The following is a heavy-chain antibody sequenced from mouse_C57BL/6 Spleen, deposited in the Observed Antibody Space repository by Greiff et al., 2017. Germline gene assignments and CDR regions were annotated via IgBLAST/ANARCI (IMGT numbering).Heavy chain of an antibody. D-gene: IGHD2-4*01. J-gene: IGHJ3*01. Sequence: VQLKESGPELVKPGASVKISCKASGYTFTDYYMNWVKQSHGKSLEWIGDINPNNGGTSYNQKFKGKATLTVDKSSSTAYMELRSLTSEDSAVYYCARTGYDYVWFAYWGQGTLVTVSA. CDR3: ARTGYDYVWFAY. CDR2: INPNNGGT. V-gene: IGHV1-26*01. CDR1: GYTFTDYY.